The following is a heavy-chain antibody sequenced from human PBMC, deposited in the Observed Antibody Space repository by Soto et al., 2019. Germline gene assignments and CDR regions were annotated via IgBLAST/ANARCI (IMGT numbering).Heavy chain of an antibody. V-gene: IGHV3-7*03. CDR1: GFSFGIYG. CDR3: ARANAFFDY. J-gene: IGHJ4*02. CDR2: INAGGSGE. Sequence: EVHLVESGGGLVQPGGSLRLSCAASGFSFGIYGMGWVRQAPGKGLEWVAEINAGGSGEYYLDSVKGRFTITRDNAKNSVYLQMNSLVGDETAVYYCARANAFFDYWGQGTPVTVSS.